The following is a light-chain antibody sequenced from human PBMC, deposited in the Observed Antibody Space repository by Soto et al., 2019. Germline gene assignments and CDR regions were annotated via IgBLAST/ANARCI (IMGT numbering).Light chain of an antibody. CDR2: GAS. J-gene: IGKJ5*01. CDR3: QQYGSSPPNT. CDR1: QSVSSSY. V-gene: IGKV3-20*01. Sequence: ELVLTQSPGTLSLSPGERASLSCRASQSVSSSYLAWYQQKPGQAPRLLIYGASSRATGIPDRFSGSGSGTDFTLTISRLEPEDFAVYYCQQYGSSPPNTFGQGTRLEIK.